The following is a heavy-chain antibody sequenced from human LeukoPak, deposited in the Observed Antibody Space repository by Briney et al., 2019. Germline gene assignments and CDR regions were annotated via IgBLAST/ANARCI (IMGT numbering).Heavy chain of an antibody. CDR1: GFTFSSYP. D-gene: IGHD3-22*01. J-gene: IGHJ4*02. CDR3: AKPAGSHYYDSSGYYFDY. Sequence: GGSLRLSCAATGFTFSSYPLSWVRQAPGKGLEWVSAISTSGGGTYFTDSVKGRFTISRDNSKNTLYLQMNSLRADDTAVYYCAKPAGSHYYDSSGYYFDYWGQGTPVTVSS. V-gene: IGHV3-23*01. CDR2: ISTSGGGT.